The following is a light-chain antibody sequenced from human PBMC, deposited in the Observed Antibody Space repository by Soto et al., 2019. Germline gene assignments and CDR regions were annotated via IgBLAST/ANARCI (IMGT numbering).Light chain of an antibody. J-gene: IGLJ1*01. CDR3: CSFAGSYTSYF. CDR2: DVN. V-gene: IGLV2-11*01. Sequence: QSALTQPRSVSGSPGQSVTISCTGTTNYVSWYQQHPGKAPKLMIYDVNKRPSGVPDRFSGSKSGNTASLTISGLQAEDEADYYCCSFAGSYTSYFFGTGTKVTVL. CDR1: TNY.